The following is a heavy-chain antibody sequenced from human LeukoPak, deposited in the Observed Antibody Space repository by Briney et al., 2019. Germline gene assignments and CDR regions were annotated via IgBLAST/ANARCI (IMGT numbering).Heavy chain of an antibody. CDR1: EFSVSSNY. V-gene: IGHV3-53*01. CDR2: IYSGGST. J-gene: IGHJ6*03. Sequence: GGSLRLSCAASEFSVSSNYMTWVRQAPGKGLEWVSLIYSGGSTYYADSVKGRFTISRDNSKNTLYLQMNSLRAEDTAVYYCARGRIAVARSRFYYYYMDVWGKGTTVTISS. D-gene: IGHD6-19*01. CDR3: ARGRIAVARSRFYYYYMDV.